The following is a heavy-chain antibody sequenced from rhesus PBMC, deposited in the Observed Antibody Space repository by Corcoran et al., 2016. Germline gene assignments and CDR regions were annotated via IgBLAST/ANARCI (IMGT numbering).Heavy chain of an antibody. V-gene: IGHV4-99*02. CDR1: GYSISSGYY. J-gene: IGHJ5-1*01. CDR2: ISGSSGST. Sequence: QVQLQESGPGLVKPSETLSLTCAVSGYSISSGYYWGWIREPPGKGLEYIGYISGSSGSTYYKPSLKSRGTIAKDTSKNQFSLKLSSVTAADTAVYYCARDDHWYNRFDVWGAGVLVTVSS. CDR3: ARDDHWYNRFDV.